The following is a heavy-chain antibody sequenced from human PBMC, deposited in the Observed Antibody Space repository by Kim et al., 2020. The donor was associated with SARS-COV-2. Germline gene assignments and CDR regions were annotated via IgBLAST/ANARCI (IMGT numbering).Heavy chain of an antibody. CDR2: ISSSGSTI. CDR1: GFTFSDYY. CDR3: ARRSLGTVTRGDYYGMDV. V-gene: IGHV3-11*01. D-gene: IGHD4-17*01. Sequence: GGSLRLSCAASGFTFSDYYMSWIRQAPGKGLEWVSYISSSGSTIYYADSVKGRFTISRDNAKNSLYLQMNSLRAEDTAVYYCARRSLGTVTRGDYYGMDVWGQGTTVTVSS. J-gene: IGHJ6*02.